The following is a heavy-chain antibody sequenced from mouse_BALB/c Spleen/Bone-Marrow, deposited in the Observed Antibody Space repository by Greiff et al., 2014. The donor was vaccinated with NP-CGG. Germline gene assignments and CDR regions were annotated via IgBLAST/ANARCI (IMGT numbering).Heavy chain of an antibody. CDR2: IYPGSGST. CDR1: GYTFTSYW. J-gene: IGHJ2*01. V-gene: IGHV1S22*01. Sequence: LQQPGSELVRPGASVKLSCKASGYTFTSYWMHWVKQRPGQGLEWIGNIYPGSGSTNYDEKFKSKATLTVDTSSSTAYMQLSSLTSEDSAVYYCTRRRGNYYHFDYWGQGTTLTVSS. D-gene: IGHD2-1*01. CDR3: TRRRGNYYHFDY.